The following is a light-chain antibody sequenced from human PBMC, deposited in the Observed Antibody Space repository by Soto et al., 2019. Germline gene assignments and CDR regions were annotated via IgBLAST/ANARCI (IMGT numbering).Light chain of an antibody. V-gene: IGKV2-30*01. CDR3: MQGRHWPPWT. CDR1: QSLLSSDGNTY. Sequence: DVVMTQSPLSLPVTLGQPASISCRSSQSLLSSDGNTYLNWFHQRPGQSPRRLIYKVSNRDSGVPDRFSGSGSGTDFTLKISRVEAEDVGIYYCMQGRHWPPWTFGQGTKVEIK. J-gene: IGKJ1*01. CDR2: KVS.